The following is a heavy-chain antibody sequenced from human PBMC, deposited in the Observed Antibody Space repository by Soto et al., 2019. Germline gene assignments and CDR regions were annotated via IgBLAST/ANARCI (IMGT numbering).Heavy chain of an antibody. CDR1: GVTFRGYG. D-gene: IGHD6-6*01. J-gene: IGHJ2*01. CDR2: ISSGSATI. CDR3: ARDSASYTSSSGSYWYFDL. Sequence: GGSLRLSCAASGVTFRGYGMNWVRQAPGKGLEWVSYISSGSATIYYADSVKGRFTISRDNAKNSLYLQVDSLRDEDTAVFYCARDSASYTSSSGSYWYFDLWGRGTLVT. V-gene: IGHV3-48*02.